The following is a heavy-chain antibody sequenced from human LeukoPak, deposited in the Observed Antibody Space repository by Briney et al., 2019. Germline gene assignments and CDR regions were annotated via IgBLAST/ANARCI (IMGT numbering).Heavy chain of an antibody. Sequence: GGSLRLSCAASGFTFSSYSMNWVRQAPGKGLEWVSYISSSSSTIYYADSVKGRFTISRDNAKNSLYLQMNSLRAEDTAVYYCAKERLSSEIPDAFDIWGQGTMVTVSS. CDR1: GFTFSSYS. V-gene: IGHV3-48*04. J-gene: IGHJ3*02. D-gene: IGHD6-25*01. CDR3: AKERLSSEIPDAFDI. CDR2: ISSSSSTI.